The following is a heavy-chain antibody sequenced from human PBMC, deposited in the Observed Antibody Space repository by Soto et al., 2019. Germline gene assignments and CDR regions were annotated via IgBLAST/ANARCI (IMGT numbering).Heavy chain of an antibody. J-gene: IGHJ4*02. D-gene: IGHD3-10*01. CDR3: ATGLRGLYFFDY. V-gene: IGHV4-39*01. CDR2: IYYSAST. CDR1: GGSISSSTYY. Sequence: TSETLSLTCTVSGGSISSSTYYWGWIRQPPGKGLEWIGGIYYSASTYYNPSLKSRVSISVATSKSQFSLKLKSVTAADTAVYYCATGLRGLYFFDYWGQGALVTVSS.